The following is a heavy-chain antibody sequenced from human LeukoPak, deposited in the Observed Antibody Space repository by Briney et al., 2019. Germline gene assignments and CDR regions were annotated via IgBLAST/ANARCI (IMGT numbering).Heavy chain of an antibody. V-gene: IGHV4-38-2*01. J-gene: IGHJ4*02. CDR3: ATSITIFGVVIIGYFDY. Sequence: PSETLSLTCAVSGYSISSGYYWGWIRQPPGKGLEWIWSIYHSGSTYYNPSLKSRVTISVDTSKNQFSLKLSSVTAADTAVYYCATSITIFGVVIIGYFDYWGQGTLVTVSS. CDR2: IYHSGST. D-gene: IGHD3-3*01. CDR1: GYSISSGYY.